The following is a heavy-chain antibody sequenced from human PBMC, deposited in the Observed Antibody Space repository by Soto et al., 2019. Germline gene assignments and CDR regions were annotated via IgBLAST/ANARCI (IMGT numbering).Heavy chain of an antibody. J-gene: IGHJ2*01. D-gene: IGHD4-17*01. V-gene: IGHV4-34*01. Sequence: QVQLQQWGTGLLKPSETLSLTCAIYGGSFSGYYWSWIRQPPGKGLEWIGEINHSGSTNYNPSLNSRVTISEDTSKNQFSLKLRSVTAADTAVYYCARPTLTTGEGGYFDRWGRGTLVTVSS. CDR2: INHSGST. CDR1: GGSFSGYY. CDR3: ARPTLTTGEGGYFDR.